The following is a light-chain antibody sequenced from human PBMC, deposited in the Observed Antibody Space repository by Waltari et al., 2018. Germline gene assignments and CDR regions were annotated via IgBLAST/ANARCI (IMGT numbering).Light chain of an antibody. Sequence: EIVLTQSPATLSLSPGERATLSCRASQSVGTYLAWYQQKPGQAPRLLVYDVSYRASDIPARFSGSGSGTDFTLTISSLEPEDFAVYYCQQRRHSATFGPGTKVDIK. CDR2: DVS. CDR1: QSVGTY. J-gene: IGKJ3*01. V-gene: IGKV3-11*01. CDR3: QQRRHSAT.